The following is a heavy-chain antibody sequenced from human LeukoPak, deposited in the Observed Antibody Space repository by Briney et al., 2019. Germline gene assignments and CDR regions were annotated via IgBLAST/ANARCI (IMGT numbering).Heavy chain of an antibody. CDR1: GFTFSSNT. CDR2: ISYDGSNK. Sequence: GGSLRLSCAASGFTFSSNTVHWVRQAPGRGLEWVTVISYDGSNKYYADSVKGRFTISRDNSKSTLYLQMNSLRAEDTAVYYCARESGWRAFDIWGQGTMVTVSS. CDR3: ARESGWRAFDI. J-gene: IGHJ3*02. D-gene: IGHD2-15*01. V-gene: IGHV3-30-3*01.